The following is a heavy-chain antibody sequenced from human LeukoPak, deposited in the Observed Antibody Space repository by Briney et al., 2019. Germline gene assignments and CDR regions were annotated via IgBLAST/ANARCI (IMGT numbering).Heavy chain of an antibody. CDR3: ARDRSRVLGY. D-gene: IGHD4/OR15-4a*01. Sequence: PVASVKVSCKASGYTFTGYYMHWVRQAPGQGLEWMGWINPNSGGTNYAQKFQGRATMTRDTSISTAYMELSRLRSDDTAVYYCARDRSRVLGYWGQGTLVTVSS. CDR1: GYTFTGYY. CDR2: INPNSGGT. J-gene: IGHJ4*02. V-gene: IGHV1-2*02.